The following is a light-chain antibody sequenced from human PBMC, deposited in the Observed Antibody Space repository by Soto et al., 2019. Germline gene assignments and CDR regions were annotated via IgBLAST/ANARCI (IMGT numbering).Light chain of an antibody. CDR1: QSVRGN. J-gene: IGKJ5*01. Sequence: EIVMTQSPATLSVSPGERATLSCRASQSVRGNLAWYQQRPDQSPRLLIYGTSSRATGIPARFSGSGSGTEFTLSISSLQSEDFAVYYCQQYNNWPFITFGQWTRLEIK. V-gene: IGKV3-15*01. CDR3: QQYNNWPFIT. CDR2: GTS.